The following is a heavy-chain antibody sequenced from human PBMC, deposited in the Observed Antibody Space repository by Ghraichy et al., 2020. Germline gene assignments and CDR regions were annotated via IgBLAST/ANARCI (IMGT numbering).Heavy chain of an antibody. CDR2: ISSSGTYI. CDR3: ARGRGWFGGSDPVDM. J-gene: IGHJ3*02. Sequence: GESLNISCAASGFTFSPYSMNWVRQAPGKGLEWVSSISSSGTYIYYADSVKGRFTISRDDAKNSLYLQMKSLRAEDTAVYYCARGRGWFGGSDPVDMWGQGTMVTVSS. D-gene: IGHD3-10*01. V-gene: IGHV3-21*01. CDR1: GFTFSPYS.